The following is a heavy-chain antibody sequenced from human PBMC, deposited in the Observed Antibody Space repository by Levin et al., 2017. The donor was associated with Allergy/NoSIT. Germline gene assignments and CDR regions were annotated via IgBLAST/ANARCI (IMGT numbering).Heavy chain of an antibody. V-gene: IGHV3-23*01. CDR1: GFTFRDYA. CDR3: AKGGSYYTGGYFES. Sequence: GESLKISCAASGFTFRDYAMTWVRQAPGKGLEWVSALIGSGDSTYYADSVKGRFTISRDNSMNTVFLQVSSLRAEDTAIYYCAKGGSYYTGGYFESWGHGTLVTVSS. J-gene: IGHJ4*01. D-gene: IGHD1-26*01. CDR2: LIGSGDST.